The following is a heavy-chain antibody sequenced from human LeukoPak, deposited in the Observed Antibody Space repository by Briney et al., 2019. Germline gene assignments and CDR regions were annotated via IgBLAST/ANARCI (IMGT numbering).Heavy chain of an antibody. J-gene: IGHJ3*02. Sequence: SETLSLTCIVSGGSISNYYWSWLRQPPGKGLEWIGYIYYSGSTNYNSSLKSRVTMSADTSKTQFSLKLSSVTAADTAVYYCARRIAAADAFDTWGQGTMVTVSS. D-gene: IGHD6-13*01. CDR1: GGSISNYY. CDR3: ARRIAAADAFDT. CDR2: IYYSGST. V-gene: IGHV4-59*08.